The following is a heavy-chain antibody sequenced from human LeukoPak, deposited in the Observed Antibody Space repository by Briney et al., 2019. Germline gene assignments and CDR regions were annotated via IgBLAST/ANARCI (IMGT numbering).Heavy chain of an antibody. J-gene: IGHJ4*02. CDR1: GFTSSNYV. CDR3: SGGARGAYFFNF. D-gene: IGHD1-26*01. V-gene: IGHV3-23*01. Sequence: PGGSLRLSCAASGFTSSNYVMRWVRQAPGEGLEWVSGISETGGGRYYTDSVKGRFTISRDNSKDTLYLQMNRLRAEDTAVYYCSGGARGAYFFNFWGQGTLVTVSS. CDR2: ISETGGGR.